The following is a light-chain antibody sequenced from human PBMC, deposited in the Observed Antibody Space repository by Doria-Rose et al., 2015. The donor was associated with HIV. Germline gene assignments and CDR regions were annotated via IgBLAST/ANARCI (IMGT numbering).Light chain of an antibody. V-gene: IGKV4-1*01. CDR2: WAS. CDR1: QSLLYTSKNY. Sequence: EIVMTQSPESLGMSLGERATLNCKSNQSLLYTSKNYLAWYQQKPGQPPKLLIYWASTRQSGVPARFSGSGSGTDCTLSISSLEAEDVAVYYCQQYYDTPSYGRGTAVDIK. J-gene: IGKJ3*01. CDR3: QQYYDTPS.